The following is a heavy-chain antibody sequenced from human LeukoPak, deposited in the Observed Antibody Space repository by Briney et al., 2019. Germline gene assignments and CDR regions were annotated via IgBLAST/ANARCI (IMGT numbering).Heavy chain of an antibody. CDR1: GYTFTSYG. V-gene: IGHV1-69*04. CDR3: ARASELTRSSWYVPPFDS. Sequence: SVKVSCKASGYTFTSYGISWVRQAPGQGLEWMGRIIPTLSSANYAQKFQGRVTFTADKSTSTVYMELSSLRSEDTAVYYCARASELTRSSWYVPPFDSWGQGTLVTVSS. CDR2: IIPTLSSA. J-gene: IGHJ4*02. D-gene: IGHD6-13*01.